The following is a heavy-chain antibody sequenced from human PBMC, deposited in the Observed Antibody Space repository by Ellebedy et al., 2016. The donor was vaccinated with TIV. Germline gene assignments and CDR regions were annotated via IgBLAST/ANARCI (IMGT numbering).Heavy chain of an antibody. CDR3: ARDSPRTRWFFDL. CDR1: RFTLSTYS. V-gene: IGHV3-48*02. Sequence: GESLKISCAASRFTLSTYSMNWVRQAPGKGLEWVSYMSTTSTIYYADSVKGRFTISRDSGKNSLYLQMNSLRDEDTAVYHCARDSPRTRWFFDLWGRGTLVTASS. D-gene: IGHD3/OR15-3a*01. CDR2: MSTTSTI. J-gene: IGHJ2*01.